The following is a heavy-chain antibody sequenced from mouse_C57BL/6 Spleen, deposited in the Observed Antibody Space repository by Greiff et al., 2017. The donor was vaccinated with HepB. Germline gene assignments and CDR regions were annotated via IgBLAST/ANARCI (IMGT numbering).Heavy chain of an antibody. Sequence: VQLQQSGAELARPGASVKLSCKASGYTFTSYGISWVKQRTGQGLEWIGEIYPRSGNTYYNEKFKGKATLTADKSSSTAYMELRSLTSEDSAVYFCARRDYSNSPFAYWGQGTLVTVSA. D-gene: IGHD2-5*01. CDR2: IYPRSGNT. V-gene: IGHV1-81*01. J-gene: IGHJ3*01. CDR1: GYTFTSYG. CDR3: ARRDYSNSPFAY.